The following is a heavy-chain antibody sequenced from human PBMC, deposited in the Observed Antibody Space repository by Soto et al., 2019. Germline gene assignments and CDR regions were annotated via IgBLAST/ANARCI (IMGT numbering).Heavy chain of an antibody. Sequence: GGSLRLSCAASGGTFSSYSMNWVRQAPGKGLEWVSSISSGSSYIYYADSVKGRFTISRDNAKNSLYLQMNSLRAEDTAVYYCARSSGGSGKLWNYYGMDVWGQGTTVTVSS. CDR1: GGTFSSYS. D-gene: IGHD3-10*01. V-gene: IGHV3-21*06. CDR2: ISSGSSYI. CDR3: ARSSGGSGKLWNYYGMDV. J-gene: IGHJ6*02.